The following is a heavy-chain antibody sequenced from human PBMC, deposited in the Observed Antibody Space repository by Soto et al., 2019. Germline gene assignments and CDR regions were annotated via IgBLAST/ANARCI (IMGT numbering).Heavy chain of an antibody. Sequence: GGSLRLSCAASGFTFSSYGMHWVRQAPGKGLEWVAVISYDGSNKYYADYVKGRFTNSRDNSKNTLYLQKNSLKAEDTAVYYCAKDKRAVVVTAPFDYWGQGT. D-gene: IGHD2-21*02. CDR3: AKDKRAVVVTAPFDY. V-gene: IGHV3-30*18. CDR1: GFTFSSYG. J-gene: IGHJ4*02. CDR2: ISYDGSNK.